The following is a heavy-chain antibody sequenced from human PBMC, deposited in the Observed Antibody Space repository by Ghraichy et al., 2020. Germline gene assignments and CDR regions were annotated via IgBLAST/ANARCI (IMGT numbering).Heavy chain of an antibody. CDR2: IYYSGST. CDR1: GGSISSGDYY. D-gene: IGHD3-10*01. V-gene: IGHV4-30-4*01. CDR3: ARESYGSGSYYRNYYFDY. J-gene: IGHJ4*02. Sequence: SQTLSLTCTVSGGSISSGDYYWSWIRQPPGKGLEWIGYIYYSGSTYYNPSLKSRVTISVDTSKNQFSLKLSSVTAADTAVYYCARESYGSGSYYRNYYFDYWGQGTLVTVSS.